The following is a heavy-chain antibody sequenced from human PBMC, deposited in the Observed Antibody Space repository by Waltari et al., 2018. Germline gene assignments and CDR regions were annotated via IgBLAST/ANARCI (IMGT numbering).Heavy chain of an antibody. D-gene: IGHD6-19*01. Sequence: QVQLQQSGPGLVKPSQTLSLTCAISGDSVSSNSAAWNWIRQSPSRGLEWLGRTYYRSKWYDEYAGAVKSRITSNPDTSKSEFSLQLNSLTPEETAVYYCARDRIAVEWYFDLWGRGTLVTVSS. CDR3: ARDRIAVEWYFDL. CDR2: TYYRSKWYD. V-gene: IGHV6-1*01. J-gene: IGHJ2*01. CDR1: GDSVSSNSAA.